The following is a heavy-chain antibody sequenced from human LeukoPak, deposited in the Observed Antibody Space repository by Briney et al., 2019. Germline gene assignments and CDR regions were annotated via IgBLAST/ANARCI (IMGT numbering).Heavy chain of an antibody. D-gene: IGHD6-19*01. CDR1: GSSFTSYW. J-gene: IGHJ4*02. CDR2: IYPGDSDI. V-gene: IGHV5-51*01. Sequence: GASLKISCQGSGSSFTSYWIGWVRQLPGKGLEWMGIIYPGDSDIRYSPSFQGQVTISADKSISTAYLQWSSLKASDTAMYYCARRVEAGHDYWGQGTLVTVSS. CDR3: ARRVEAGHDY.